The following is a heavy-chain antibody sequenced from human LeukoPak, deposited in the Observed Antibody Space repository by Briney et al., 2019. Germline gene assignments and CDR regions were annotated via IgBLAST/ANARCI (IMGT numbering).Heavy chain of an antibody. CDR3: GYYNSGSDSTPDS. V-gene: IGHV3-23*01. J-gene: IGHJ5*01. D-gene: IGHD3-10*01. CDR2: ISGSGGST. CDR1: GFTFSSYA. Sequence: QSGGSLRLSCAASGFTFSSYAMRWVRQAPGRGLEWVSAISGSGGSTYYADSVKGRFTISRDNSKNTLYLQMKTLRSEDTAVYYCGYYNSGSDSTPDSWGQGTQVTVSS.